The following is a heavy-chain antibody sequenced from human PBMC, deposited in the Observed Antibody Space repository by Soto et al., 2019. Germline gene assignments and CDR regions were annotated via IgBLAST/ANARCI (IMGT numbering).Heavy chain of an antibody. V-gene: IGHV1-8*01. CDR2: MNPNSGNT. J-gene: IGHJ4*02. Sequence: ASVKVSCKASGYTFTRYDINWVRQATGQGLEWMGWMNPNSGNTGYAESVKGRFTISRDNAKNTLYLQMSSLGVEDTAVYYCIRDPPIDYWGQGTLVTVSS. CDR3: IRDPPIDY. CDR1: GYTFTRYD.